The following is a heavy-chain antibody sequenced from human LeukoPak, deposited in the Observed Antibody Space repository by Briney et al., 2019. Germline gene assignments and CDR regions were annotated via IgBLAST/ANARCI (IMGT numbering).Heavy chain of an antibody. CDR1: GYTFTSYG. J-gene: IGHJ4*02. CDR3: ASPRIYFGELDPAMWY. D-gene: IGHD3-10*01. V-gene: IGHV1-18*01. Sequence: ASVKVSCKASGYTFTSYGISWVRQAPGQGLEWMGWISAYNGNTNYAQKLQGRVTMTTDTSTSTAYMELRSLRSDDTAVYYCASPRIYFGELDPAMWYWGQGTLVTVSS. CDR2: ISAYNGNT.